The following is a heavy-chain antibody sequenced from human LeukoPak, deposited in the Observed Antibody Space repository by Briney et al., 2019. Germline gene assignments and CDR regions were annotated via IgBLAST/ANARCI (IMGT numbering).Heavy chain of an antibody. D-gene: IGHD5-12*01. CDR2: ISSSSSYI. Sequence: GGSLRLSCAASGFTFSSYSMNWVRQAPGKGLEWVSSISSSSSYIYYAASMKGRFTIFITNAKNSLYLLMNIPTAEEPAGYSGAIDSGYDSVDYWGQGTLVTVSS. V-gene: IGHV3-21*01. J-gene: IGHJ4*02. CDR1: GFTFSSYS. CDR3: AIDSGYDSVDY.